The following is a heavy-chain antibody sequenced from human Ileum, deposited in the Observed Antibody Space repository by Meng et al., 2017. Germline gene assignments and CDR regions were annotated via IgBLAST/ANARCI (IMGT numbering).Heavy chain of an antibody. CDR2: GST. CDR1: DSSLCSNNDG. CDR3: ARDHWGSLDY. V-gene: IGHV4-61*01. Sequence: PQAASPGDGGPSEPLSSSCTLSDSSLCSNNDGWGCSRQPRGKGLEWIGYGSTNPNPSLKSRVTISVDTSKNQFFLTLNSVTAADTAIYYCARDHWGSLDYWGQGILVTVSS. J-gene: IGHJ4*02. D-gene: IGHD7-27*01.